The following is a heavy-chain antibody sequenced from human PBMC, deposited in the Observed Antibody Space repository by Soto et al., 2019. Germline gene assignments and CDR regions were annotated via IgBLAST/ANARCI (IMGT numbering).Heavy chain of an antibody. Sequence: EVQLLESGGGLVQPGGSLRLSCAASGFTFSSYAMSWVRQAPGKGLEGVAAISGGGGSTYYADSVKGRFTISRDNSKNTLYLQRNSRRAEDTAVYYCANRPDYGDYVACYYRDVWGKGTTVTVSS. V-gene: IGHV3-23*01. CDR3: ANRPDYGDYVACYYRDV. J-gene: IGHJ6*03. CDR1: GFTFSSYA. D-gene: IGHD4-17*01. CDR2: ISGGGGST.